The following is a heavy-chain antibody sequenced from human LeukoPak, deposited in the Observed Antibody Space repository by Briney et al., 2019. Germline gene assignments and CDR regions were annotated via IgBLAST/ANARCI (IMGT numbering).Heavy chain of an antibody. CDR2: INWNGGST. CDR3: ARGDYYGSGNSGGDH. V-gene: IGHV3-20*04. D-gene: IGHD3-10*01. Sequence: SGGSLRLSCAASGFTFDDYGMSWVRQAPGKGLEWVSGINWNGGSTVYADSVKGRFTISRDNAKNSLYLQMNSLRAEDTALYYCARGDYYGSGNSGGDHWGQGTLVTVSS. J-gene: IGHJ4*02. CDR1: GFTFDDYG.